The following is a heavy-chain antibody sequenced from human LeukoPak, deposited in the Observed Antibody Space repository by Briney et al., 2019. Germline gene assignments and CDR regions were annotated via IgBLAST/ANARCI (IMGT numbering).Heavy chain of an antibody. CDR3: AREATGWRPLDF. J-gene: IGHJ4*02. CDR2: TYYRSKWYN. D-gene: IGHD6-19*01. Sequence: SQTLSLTCAISGDSVSSNSAAWNWIRLSPSRGLEWLGRTYYRSKWYNDYAVSVKGRVTINPDTSKNHFSLQLNSVTPEDTAVYYCAREATGWRPLDFWGQGTLVTVSS. V-gene: IGHV6-1*01. CDR1: GDSVSSNSAA.